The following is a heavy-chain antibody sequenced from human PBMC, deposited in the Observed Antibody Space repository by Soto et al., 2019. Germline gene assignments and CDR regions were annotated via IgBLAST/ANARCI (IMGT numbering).Heavy chain of an antibody. Sequence: QVQLVQSGDEVSKPGSSVKVACKASGYIFVNYGIAWVRQAPGQGLECMGCISPYSGNTHYASKVQGRLTMSTDTAGSTAYMELGSLTSDDTAVYYCAMVDIYVTPTPRDVWSQGSTVTVSS. D-gene: IGHD2-2*03. J-gene: IGHJ6*02. V-gene: IGHV1-18*01. CDR2: ISPYSGNT. CDR3: AMVDIYVTPTPRDV. CDR1: GYIFVNYG.